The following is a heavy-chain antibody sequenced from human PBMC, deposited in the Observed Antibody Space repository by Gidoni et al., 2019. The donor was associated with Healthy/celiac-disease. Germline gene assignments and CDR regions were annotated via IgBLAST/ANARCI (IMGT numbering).Heavy chain of an antibody. Sequence: QVQLVESGGGVVQPGRSLRLSCAASGFTFSSYGMHWVRQAPGKGLEWVAVIWYDGSNKYYADSVKGRFTISRDNSKNTLYLQMNSLRAEDTAVYYCARDPNYDILTGSDAFDIWGQGTMVTVSS. CDR2: IWYDGSNK. J-gene: IGHJ3*02. D-gene: IGHD3-9*01. CDR3: ARDPNYDILTGSDAFDI. V-gene: IGHV3-33*01. CDR1: GFTFSSYG.